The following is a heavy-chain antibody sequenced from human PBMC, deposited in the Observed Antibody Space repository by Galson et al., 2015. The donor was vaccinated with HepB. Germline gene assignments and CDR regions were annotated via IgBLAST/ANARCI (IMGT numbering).Heavy chain of an antibody. CDR1: GFTFSNYA. CDR3: AKAGGDFVLGFPPGGDS. CDR2: ISGSGANT. V-gene: IGHV3-23*01. D-gene: IGHD2-8*02. J-gene: IGHJ5*01. Sequence: SLRLSCAASGFTFSNYAMSWVRQAPGKGLEWVSGISGSGANTYYANFVKGRFTISRDSSEHTLHLHMNRLRVEDTAVYRCAKAGGDFVLGFPPGGDSWGQGTLVTVSS.